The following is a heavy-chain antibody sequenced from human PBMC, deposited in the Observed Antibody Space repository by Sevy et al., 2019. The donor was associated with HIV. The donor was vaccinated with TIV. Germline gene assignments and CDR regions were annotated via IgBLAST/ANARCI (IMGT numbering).Heavy chain of an antibody. CDR2: IYHGGST. V-gene: IGHV4-4*02. CDR1: GGSITNMNW. D-gene: IGHD6-19*01. CDR3: ASGALGTGSGWFDY. Sequence: SETLSLTCAVSGGSITNMNWWIWVRQPPGKGLEWIGEIYHGGSTNYNPSLKSRVTISTDESKNQFSLRLNSVTAADTAVYYCASGALGTGSGWFDYWGQGTLVTVSS. J-gene: IGHJ4*02.